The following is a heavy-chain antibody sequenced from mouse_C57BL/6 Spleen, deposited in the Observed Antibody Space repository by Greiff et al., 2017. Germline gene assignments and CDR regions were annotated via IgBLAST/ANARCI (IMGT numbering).Heavy chain of an antibody. Sequence: QVQLQQPGAELVKPGASVKLSCKASGYTFTSYWMQWVKQRPGQGLEWIGEIDPSDSYTNYNQKFKGKATLTVDTSSSTAYMQLSSLTSEDSAVYYCARSPTVVARYFDVWGTGTTVTVSS. CDR1: GYTFTSYW. V-gene: IGHV1-50*01. D-gene: IGHD1-1*01. J-gene: IGHJ1*03. CDR2: IDPSDSYT. CDR3: ARSPTVVARYFDV.